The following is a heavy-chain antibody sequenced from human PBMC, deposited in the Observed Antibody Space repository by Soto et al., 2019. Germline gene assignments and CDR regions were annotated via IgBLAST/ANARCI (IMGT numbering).Heavy chain of an antibody. CDR3: ARYCSGGTCYGGAFDY. D-gene: IGHD2-15*01. V-gene: IGHV4-34*01. Sequence: SETLSLTCAVYDGSFKTYYWSWIRQPPGKGLEWIGEINHSGSTNYNPSLNSRVTISVDTSKNQFSLNLSSVTAADTAVYYCARYCSGGTCYGGAFDYWGQGTLVTVSS. CDR1: DGSFKTYY. CDR2: INHSGST. J-gene: IGHJ4*02.